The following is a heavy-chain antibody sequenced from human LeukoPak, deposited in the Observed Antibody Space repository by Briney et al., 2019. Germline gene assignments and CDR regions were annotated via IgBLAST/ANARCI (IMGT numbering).Heavy chain of an antibody. CDR3: ARETKDIYSPSWGLYDTYYYIDA. CDR1: SGSMNSGLYY. CDR2: ISNSGST. Sequence: SQTLSLTCTVSSGSMNSGLYYWTWIRRPAGKGLEWIGRISNSGSTTYNPSLMSRGTITLDTSKNSFSLKVTSVTAADTAVYYCARETKDIYSPSWGLYDTYYYIDAWGSGTTVTVSS. D-gene: IGHD5/OR15-5a*01. V-gene: IGHV4-61*02. J-gene: IGHJ6*03.